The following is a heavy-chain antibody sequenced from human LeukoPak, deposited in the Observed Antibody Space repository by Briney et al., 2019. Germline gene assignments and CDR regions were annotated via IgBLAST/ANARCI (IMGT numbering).Heavy chain of an antibody. J-gene: IGHJ4*02. Sequence: GGSLRLSCAASGFTFSSYGMHWVRQAPGKGLEWVAFIRYDGSNKYYADSVKGRFTISRDNSKNTLYLQMNSLRAEDTAVYYCARATSGSRDGYNWRFDYWGQGTLVTVSS. V-gene: IGHV3-30*02. D-gene: IGHD5-24*01. CDR2: IRYDGSNK. CDR1: GFTFSSYG. CDR3: ARATSGSRDGYNWRFDY.